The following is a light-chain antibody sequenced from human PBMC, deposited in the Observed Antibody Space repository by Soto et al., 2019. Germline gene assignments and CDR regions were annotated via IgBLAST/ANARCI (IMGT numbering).Light chain of an antibody. CDR3: QQYSSSRT. CDR2: GAS. J-gene: IGKJ1*01. V-gene: IGKV3-20*01. Sequence: EIVLTQSPATLSLSPDERATLSCRASQSVSSSYLAWYQQKPGQAPRLLIYGASNRATGIPERFSGSGSGTDFTLTITRLEPEDFAVYYCQQYSSSRTFGQGTKVDI. CDR1: QSVSSSY.